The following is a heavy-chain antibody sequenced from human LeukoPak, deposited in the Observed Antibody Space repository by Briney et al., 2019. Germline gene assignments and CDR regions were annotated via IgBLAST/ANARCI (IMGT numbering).Heavy chain of an antibody. CDR3: ARDVSGGVLLWFGD. V-gene: IGHV1-2*02. CDR2: INPNSGGT. CDR1: GYTFTGYY. J-gene: IGHJ4*02. Sequence: GASVKVSCKASGYTFTGYYMHWVRQAPGQGLEWMGWINPNSGGTNYAQKFQGRVTMTRDTSISTAYMELSRLRSDDTAVYYCARDVSGGVLLWFGDWGQGTLVTVSS. D-gene: IGHD3-10*01.